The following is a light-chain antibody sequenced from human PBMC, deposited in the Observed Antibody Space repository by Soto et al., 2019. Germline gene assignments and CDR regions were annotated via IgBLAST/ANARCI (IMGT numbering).Light chain of an antibody. Sequence: QSVLTQPPSVSGAPGQTVTISCTGSSSNLGANYDVHWYQQQLPGAAPKLLIYGNNNRPSGVPDRFSASKSGSSASLTITGLEAEDEADYYCQSCDSRLCEDVFGTGTKLTVL. J-gene: IGLJ1*01. V-gene: IGLV1-40*01. CDR3: QSCDSRLCEDV. CDR1: SSNLGANYD. CDR2: GNN.